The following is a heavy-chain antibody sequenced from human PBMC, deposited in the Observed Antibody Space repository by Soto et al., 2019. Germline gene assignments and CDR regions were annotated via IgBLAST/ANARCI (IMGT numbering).Heavy chain of an antibody. Sequence: QVQLVQSGAEVKKPGASVKVSCKASGYTFTSYAMHCVRQAPGKRLEWMGWINAGNGNTKYSQKFQASVTITRDTSASTAKTEPSSLGYEDTAVYSCARDLGVGAAPDYWGQGTLVTVSS. D-gene: IGHD1-26*01. CDR1: GYTFTSYA. J-gene: IGHJ4*01. CDR3: ARDLGVGAAPDY. CDR2: INAGNGNT. V-gene: IGHV1-3*01.